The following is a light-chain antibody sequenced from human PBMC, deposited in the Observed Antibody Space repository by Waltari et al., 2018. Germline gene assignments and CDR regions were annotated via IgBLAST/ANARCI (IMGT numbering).Light chain of an antibody. CDR2: DSS. CDR3: QQRSGWPPT. Sequence: EIVLTQSPATLSLSPGERATLYCRASQRTDNFLAWYQQKPGQAPRLLIYDSSNRATDIPARFSGSGSGTDFTLTISSLEPEDFAVYYCQQRSGWPPTFGGGTKVDI. J-gene: IGKJ4*01. CDR1: QRTDNF. V-gene: IGKV3-11*01.